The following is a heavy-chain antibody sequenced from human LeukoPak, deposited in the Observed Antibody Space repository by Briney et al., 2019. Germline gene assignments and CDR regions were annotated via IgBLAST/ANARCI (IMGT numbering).Heavy chain of an antibody. V-gene: IGHV3-20*04. CDR1: GFTFDDYG. Sequence: PGGSLRLFCAASGFTFDDYGMSWVRQAPGKGLEWVSGINWNGGSTGYADSVKGRFTISRDNAKNSLYLQMNSLRAEDTALYYCARGDGSGPTYYFNYWGQGTLVTVSS. D-gene: IGHD3-22*01. CDR3: ARGDGSGPTYYFNY. J-gene: IGHJ4*02. CDR2: INWNGGST.